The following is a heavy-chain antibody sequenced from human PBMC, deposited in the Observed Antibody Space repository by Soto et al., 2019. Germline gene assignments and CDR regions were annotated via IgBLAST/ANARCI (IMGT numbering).Heavy chain of an antibody. D-gene: IGHD6-13*01. Sequence: SVKVSCKASGYTFSSSGINWLRQAPGEGLEWMGGIIPIFGTANYAQKFQGRVTITADESTSTAYMELSSLRSEDTAVYYCARSGFPGIAAYWGQGTLVTVSS. CDR3: ARSGFPGIAAY. CDR2: IIPIFGTA. J-gene: IGHJ4*02. CDR1: GYTFSSSG. V-gene: IGHV1-69*13.